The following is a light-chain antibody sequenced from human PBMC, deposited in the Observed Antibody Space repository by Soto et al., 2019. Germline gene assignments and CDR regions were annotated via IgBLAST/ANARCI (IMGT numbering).Light chain of an antibody. CDR3: ATWDDDLYTPI. CDR1: GNDVGAYNY. CDR2: GVV. Sequence: QSALTQPRSVSGSPGQSVTISCTGTGNDVGAYNYVSWYQQHPGRPPKLLIYGVVRWPSGVPDRFSGSKSGNTASLTISGLQAEDEADYYCATWDDDLYTPIIGGGTKLTVL. J-gene: IGLJ2*01. V-gene: IGLV2-11*01.